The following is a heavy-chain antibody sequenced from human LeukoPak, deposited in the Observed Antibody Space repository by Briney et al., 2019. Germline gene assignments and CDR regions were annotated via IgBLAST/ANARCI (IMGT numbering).Heavy chain of an antibody. CDR2: ISSSGST. CDR3: ARGSSSSYHHFDY. D-gene: IGHD6-19*01. Sequence: SETLSLTCTVSGDSMSTYYWNWIRQPPGKGLEWFGSISSSGSTNYNPSLRGRVTISVDTSNNHFSLELTSVTAADTAVYYCARGSSSSYHHFDYWGRGTLVTVSS. V-gene: IGHV4-59*01. CDR1: GDSMSTYY. J-gene: IGHJ4*02.